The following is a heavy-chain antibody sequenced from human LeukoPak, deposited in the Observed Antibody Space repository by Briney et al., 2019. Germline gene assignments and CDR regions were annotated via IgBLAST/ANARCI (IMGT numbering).Heavy chain of an antibody. CDR3: AKDRAIHLVPYYLVPDI. V-gene: IGHV3-23*01. J-gene: IGHJ3*02. CDR2: ISGSGGST. Sequence: PGGSLRLSCAASGFTFSSYAMSWVRQAPGKGLEWVSAISGSGGSTYYAGSVKGRFTISRDNSKNTLYLQMNSLRAEDTAIYYCAKDRAIHLVPYYLVPDIWGQGTMVTVSS. D-gene: IGHD5-18*01. CDR1: GFTFSSYA.